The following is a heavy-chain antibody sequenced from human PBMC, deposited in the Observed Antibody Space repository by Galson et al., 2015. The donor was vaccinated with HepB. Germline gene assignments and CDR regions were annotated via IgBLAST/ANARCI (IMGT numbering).Heavy chain of an antibody. V-gene: IGHV3-74*01. J-gene: IGHJ6*02. CDR2: ISTDGSIR. CDR1: GFTFSGHW. CDR3: VRWSDV. Sequence: SLRLSCAASGFTFSGHWMHWVRQAPGQGLVWVSRISTDGSIRSYADSVKGRFTISRDNAKNMVYLQMTSLRAEDTAVYYGVRWSDVWGQGTTVTVSS.